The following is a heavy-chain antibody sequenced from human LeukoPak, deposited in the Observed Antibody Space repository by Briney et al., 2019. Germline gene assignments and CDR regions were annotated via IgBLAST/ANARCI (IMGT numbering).Heavy chain of an antibody. CDR2: MNPKSGGT. CDR1: GYTFTGYY. D-gene: IGHD3-10*01. V-gene: IGHV1-2*02. Sequence: ASVKVSCKASGYTFTGYYVHWVRQAPGQGLEWMGWMNPKSGGTNYAQKFEARVTMNRDTSISTAYMELSRLRSDDTAVYYCARDEGGSGSYYNDNDAFDIWGQGTMVTVSS. CDR3: ARDEGGSGSYYNDNDAFDI. J-gene: IGHJ3*02.